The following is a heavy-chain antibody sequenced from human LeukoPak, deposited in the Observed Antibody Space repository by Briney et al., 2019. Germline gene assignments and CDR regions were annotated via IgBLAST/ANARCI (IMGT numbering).Heavy chain of an antibody. J-gene: IGHJ6*03. CDR1: GLTFSSYA. Sequence: GSLRLSCAASGLTFSSYAMHWVRQAPGKGLEWVAVISYDGSNKYYADSVKGRFTISRDNSKNTLYLQMTSLRAEDTAVYYCAKVFTMLRVVVWKYYYMDVWGKGTTVTISS. CDR2: ISYDGSNK. CDR3: AKVFTMLRVVVWKYYYMDV. D-gene: IGHD3-10*01. V-gene: IGHV3-30*04.